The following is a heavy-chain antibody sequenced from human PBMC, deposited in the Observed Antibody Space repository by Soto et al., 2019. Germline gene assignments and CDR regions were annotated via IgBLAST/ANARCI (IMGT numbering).Heavy chain of an antibody. V-gene: IGHV3-48*02. CDR1: GFTFSSYS. D-gene: IGHD2-2*01. Sequence: GGSLRLSCAASGFTFSSYSMNWVRQAPGKGLEWVSYISSSSSTIYYADSVKGRFTISRDNAKNSLYLQMNSLRDEDTAVYYCASQDIVVVPAAIRGKDYYYYGMDVWGQGTTVTVSS. CDR2: ISSSSSTI. CDR3: ASQDIVVVPAAIRGKDYYYYGMDV. J-gene: IGHJ6*02.